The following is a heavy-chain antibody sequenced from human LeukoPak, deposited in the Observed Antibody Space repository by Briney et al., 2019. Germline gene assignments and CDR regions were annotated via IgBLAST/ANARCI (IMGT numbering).Heavy chain of an antibody. J-gene: IGHJ3*02. CDR2: INHSGST. D-gene: IGHD4-17*01. CDR1: GGSFSGYY. V-gene: IGHV4-34*01. Sequence: PSETLSPTCAVYGGSFSGYYWSWIRQPPGKGLEWIGEINHSGSTNYNPSLKSRVTISVDTSKNQFSLKLSSVTAADTAVYYCARGFLYGRPRTFDIWGQGTMVTVSS. CDR3: ARGFLYGRPRTFDI.